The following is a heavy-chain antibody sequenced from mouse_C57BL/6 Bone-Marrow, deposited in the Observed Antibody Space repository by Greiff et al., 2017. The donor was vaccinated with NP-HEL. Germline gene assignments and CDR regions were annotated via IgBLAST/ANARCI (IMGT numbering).Heavy chain of an antibody. V-gene: IGHV1-61*01. CDR2: IYPSDSET. CDR3: ARSRITTVVAKAMDY. CDR1: GYTFTSYW. Sequence: VKLQQPGAELVRPGSSVKLSCKASGYTFTSYWMDWVKQRPGQGLEWIGNIYPSDSETHYNQKFKDKATLTVDKSSSTAYMQLSSLTSEDSAVYYCARSRITTVVAKAMDYWGQGTSVTVSS. J-gene: IGHJ4*01. D-gene: IGHD1-1*01.